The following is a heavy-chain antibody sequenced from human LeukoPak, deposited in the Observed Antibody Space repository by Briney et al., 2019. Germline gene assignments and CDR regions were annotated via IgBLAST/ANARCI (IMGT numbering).Heavy chain of an antibody. CDR2: IYYSGST. D-gene: IGHD3-22*01. J-gene: IGHJ6*03. CDR3: ARSSEGRYYYDSSGFSYYYYYMDV. CDR1: GGSTSSYY. Sequence: SETLSLTCTVPGGSTSSYYWSWIRQPPGKGLEWIGYIYYSGSTYYNPSLRSRVTISVDTSKNQFSLKLSSVTAADTAVYYCARSSEGRYYYDSSGFSYYYYYMDVWGKGTTVTISS. V-gene: IGHV4-59*01.